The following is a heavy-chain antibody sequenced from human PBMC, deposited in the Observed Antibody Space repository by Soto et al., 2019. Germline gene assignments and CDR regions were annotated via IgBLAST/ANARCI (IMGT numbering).Heavy chain of an antibody. CDR3: ARDSAAAGIHYYFDY. D-gene: IGHD6-13*01. CDR2: IYTSGST. J-gene: IGHJ4*02. CDR1: GGAISIYY. V-gene: IGHV4-4*07. Sequence: SETLSLTCTVSGGAISIYYWSLIRQPAGKGLEWIGRIYTSGSTNYNPSLKSRVTMSVDTSKNQFSLKLSSVTAADTAVYYCARDSAAAGIHYYFDYWGQGTRFTVSS.